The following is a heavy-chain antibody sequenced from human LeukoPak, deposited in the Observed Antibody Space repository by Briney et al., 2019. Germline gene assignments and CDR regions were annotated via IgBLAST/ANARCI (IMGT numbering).Heavy chain of an antibody. Sequence: ASVKVSCKASGYTFTINHIHWVRQAPGQGLEWMGVINPSGDSTTYAQNFQGRVTMTRDTSTGTVYMELSSLRSEDTAVYYCARRAVYSGSYRSPFDYWGQGTLVTVSS. D-gene: IGHD1-26*01. J-gene: IGHJ4*02. CDR1: GYTFTINH. V-gene: IGHV1-46*01. CDR2: INPSGDST. CDR3: ARRAVYSGSYRSPFDY.